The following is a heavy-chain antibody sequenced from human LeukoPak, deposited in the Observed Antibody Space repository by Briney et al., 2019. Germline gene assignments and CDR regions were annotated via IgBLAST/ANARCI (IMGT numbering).Heavy chain of an antibody. J-gene: IGHJ4*02. CDR3: ARVWGLAVAGGEIEY. V-gene: IGHV3-48*02. CDR2: ISSSGTTI. CDR1: GFTFSSYI. D-gene: IGHD6-13*01. Sequence: GGSRRLACAASGFTFSSYIMNWVRQAPGKGLEWVSYISSSGTTIYYADSVKGRFTISRDNAKNSLYLQMNSLRDEDTAVYYCARVWGLAVAGGEIEYWGQGTLVTVSS.